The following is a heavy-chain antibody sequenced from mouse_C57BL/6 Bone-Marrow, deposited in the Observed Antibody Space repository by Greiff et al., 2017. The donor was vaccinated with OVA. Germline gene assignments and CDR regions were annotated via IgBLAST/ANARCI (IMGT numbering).Heavy chain of an antibody. CDR3: ARDGGDVGY. CDR2: ISDGGSYT. V-gene: IGHV5-4*01. J-gene: IGHJ2*01. D-gene: IGHD3-3*01. Sequence: EVQVVESGGGLVKPGGSLKLSCAASGFTFSSYAMSWVRQPPEKRLEWVATISDGGSYTYYPDNVKGRFTISRDNAKNNLYLQMSHLKSEDTAMYYCARDGGDVGYWGQGTTLTVSS. CDR1: GFTFSSYA.